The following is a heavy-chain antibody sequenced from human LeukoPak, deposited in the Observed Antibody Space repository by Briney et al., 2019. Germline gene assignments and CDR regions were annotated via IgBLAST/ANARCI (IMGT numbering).Heavy chain of an antibody. J-gene: IGHJ6*02. CDR1: GYTFTGYY. CDR2: INPNSGGT. Sequence: WASVTVSCKASGYTFTGYYMHWVRQAPGQGLEWMGRINPNSGGTNYAQKFQGRVTMTRDTSISTAYMELSRLRSDDTAVYYCARLGPYCSSTSCYVYYYYGMDVWGQGTTVTVSS. V-gene: IGHV1-2*06. D-gene: IGHD2-2*01. CDR3: ARLGPYCSSTSCYVYYYYGMDV.